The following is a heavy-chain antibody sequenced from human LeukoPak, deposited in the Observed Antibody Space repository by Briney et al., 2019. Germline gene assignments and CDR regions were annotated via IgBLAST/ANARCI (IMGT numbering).Heavy chain of an antibody. D-gene: IGHD3-10*01. Sequence: GGSLRLSCEASGFTFSSYSMNWVRQAPGKGLEWVSSISSSSSYIYYADSVKGRFTISRDNAKNSLYLQMNSLRAEDTAVYYCARGYYGSGSPGAFGYWGQGTLVTVSS. CDR1: GFTFSSYS. CDR2: ISSSSSYI. J-gene: IGHJ4*02. V-gene: IGHV3-21*01. CDR3: ARGYYGSGSPGAFGY.